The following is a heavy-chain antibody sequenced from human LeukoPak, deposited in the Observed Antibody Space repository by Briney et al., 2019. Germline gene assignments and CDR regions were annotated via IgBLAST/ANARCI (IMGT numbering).Heavy chain of an antibody. J-gene: IGHJ3*02. D-gene: IGHD4-17*01. CDR1: GYTFTSYG. CDR3: AKDFYGDDVKDAFDI. Sequence: ASVKVSCKASGYTFTSYGISWVRQAPGQGLEWMGWISAYNGNTNYAQKLQGRVTMTTDTSTSTAYMELRSLRSDDTAVYYRAKDFYGDDVKDAFDIWGQGTMVTVSS. CDR2: ISAYNGNT. V-gene: IGHV1-18*01.